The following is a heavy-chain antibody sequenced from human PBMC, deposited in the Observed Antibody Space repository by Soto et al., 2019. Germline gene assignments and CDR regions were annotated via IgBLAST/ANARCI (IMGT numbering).Heavy chain of an antibody. J-gene: IGHJ6*02. V-gene: IGHV4-31*03. CDR3: ARDFSDYDSSGLYGMAV. CDR2: IYYSGST. Sequence: PSETLSLTCTVSGGSIRSGGYYWSWVRQNPRKGLEWIGNIYYSGSTYYNPSLKSRVTISVDTSKNQFSLKLSSVTAADTAVYYCARDFSDYDSSGLYGMAVWGRGTTVTVSS. CDR1: GGSIRSGGYY. D-gene: IGHD3-22*01.